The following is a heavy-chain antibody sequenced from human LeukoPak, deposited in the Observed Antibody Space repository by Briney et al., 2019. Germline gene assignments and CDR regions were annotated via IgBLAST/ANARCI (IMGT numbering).Heavy chain of an antibody. CDR1: GASISSYY. V-gene: IGHV4-59*01. CDR3: ARGARGYSYG. J-gene: IGHJ4*02. Sequence: DPSETLSLTCTVSGASISSYYWSWIRQPSGKGLEWIGYIYYSGSTNYNPSLKSRVTISLDTSKNQFSLKLSSVTAADTAVYYCARGARGYSYGWGQGTLVTVSS. CDR2: IYYSGST. D-gene: IGHD5-18*01.